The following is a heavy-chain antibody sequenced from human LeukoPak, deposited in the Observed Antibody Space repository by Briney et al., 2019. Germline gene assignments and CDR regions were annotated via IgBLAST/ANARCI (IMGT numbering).Heavy chain of an antibody. V-gene: IGHV4-4*02. Sequence: SETLSLTCAVSGGSIISSNWWSWVRQPPGKGLEWIGEIYHSGSANYNPSLKSRVTISVDKSKNQFSLKLNSVTAADTAVYYCARVGAVAGTLRHWYFDLWGRGTLVTVSS. CDR3: ARVGAVAGTLRHWYFDL. J-gene: IGHJ2*01. CDR1: GGSIISSNW. D-gene: IGHD6-19*01. CDR2: IYHSGSA.